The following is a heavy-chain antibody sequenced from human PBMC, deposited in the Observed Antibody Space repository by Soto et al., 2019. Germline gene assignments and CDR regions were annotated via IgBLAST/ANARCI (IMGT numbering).Heavy chain of an antibody. Sequence: GGSLRLSCAASGFTFSSYAMSWVRQAPGKGLEWVSAISGSGGSTYYADSVKGRFTISRDNSKNTLYLQMNSLRAEDTAVYYCASPKVGYIAGGGFDYWGQGTLVTVSS. D-gene: IGHD6-13*01. J-gene: IGHJ4*02. CDR1: GFTFSSYA. CDR3: ASPKVGYIAGGGFDY. V-gene: IGHV3-23*01. CDR2: ISGSGGST.